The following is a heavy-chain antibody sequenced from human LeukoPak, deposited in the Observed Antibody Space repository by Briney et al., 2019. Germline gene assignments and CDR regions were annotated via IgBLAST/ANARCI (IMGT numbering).Heavy chain of an antibody. V-gene: IGHV1-24*01. CDR2: FDPEDGET. Sequence: GASVKVSCKVSGYTLTELSMHWVRQVLGKGLEWMGGFDPEDGETIYAQKFQGRVTMTEDTSTDTAYMELSSLRSEDTAVYYCATVPWGGWQLGEYYFDYWGQGTLVTVSS. J-gene: IGHJ4*02. D-gene: IGHD6-13*01. CDR1: GYTLTELS. CDR3: ATVPWGGWQLGEYYFDY.